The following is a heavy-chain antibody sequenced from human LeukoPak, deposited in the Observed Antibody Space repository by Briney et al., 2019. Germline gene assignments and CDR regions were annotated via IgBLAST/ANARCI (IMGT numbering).Heavy chain of an antibody. J-gene: IGHJ5*02. Sequence: SETLSLTCTVSGGSISSSTYYWGWIRQPPGEGLEWIGSIYYSGSTHYNTSLKSRVTISVDTSKNQFSLKLSSVTAADTAVYYCARDVVGYGSGSYYKMVWFDPWGQGTLVTVSS. V-gene: IGHV4-39*07. CDR2: IYYSGST. CDR1: GGSISSSTYY. CDR3: ARDVVGYGSGSYYKMVWFDP. D-gene: IGHD3-10*01.